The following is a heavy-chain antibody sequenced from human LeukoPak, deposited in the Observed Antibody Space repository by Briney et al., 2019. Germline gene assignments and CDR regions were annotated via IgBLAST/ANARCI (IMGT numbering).Heavy chain of an antibody. CDR2: IWYDGSNK. CDR1: GFTFSSYG. D-gene: IGHD3-22*01. J-gene: IGHJ6*03. Sequence: PGGSLRLSCAASGFTFSSYGMHWVRQAPGKGLEWVAVIWYDGSNKYYADSVKGRFTISRDNSKNTLYLQMNSLRAEDTAEYYCAKVYDSSGYYTRNYYMDVWGKGTTVTVSS. CDR3: AKVYDSSGYYTRNYYMDV. V-gene: IGHV3-33*06.